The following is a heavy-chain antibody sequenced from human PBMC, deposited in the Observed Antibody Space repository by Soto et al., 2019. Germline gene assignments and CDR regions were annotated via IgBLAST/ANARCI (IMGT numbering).Heavy chain of an antibody. CDR3: AQDRVESGVGEVDY. J-gene: IGHJ4*02. V-gene: IGHV3-30*18. CDR2: ISYDGSNK. D-gene: IGHD3-16*01. CDR1: GFTFSRNG. Sequence: QVQLVESGGGVVQPGRSLRLSCVASGFTFSRNGIHWVRQAPGKGLEWVGVISYDGSNKYYADSVKGRFTISRDNSKNTLYLQMNSLRAEDTALYYCAQDRVESGVGEVDYWGQGTLITVSS.